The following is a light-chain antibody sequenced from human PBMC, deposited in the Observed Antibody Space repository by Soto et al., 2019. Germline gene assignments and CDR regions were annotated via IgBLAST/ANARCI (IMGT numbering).Light chain of an antibody. Sequence: QSVLTQPASVSGSPGQSITVSCTGISSDVGGSNYVSWYQQHPGKAPRPIIFDVNNRPSGVSPRFSGSKYGNTASLTISGLQAEDEAHYFCTSYRRGPLYVFGTGTKVTVL. CDR1: SSDVGGSNY. V-gene: IGLV2-14*03. CDR3: TSYRRGPLYV. CDR2: DVN. J-gene: IGLJ1*01.